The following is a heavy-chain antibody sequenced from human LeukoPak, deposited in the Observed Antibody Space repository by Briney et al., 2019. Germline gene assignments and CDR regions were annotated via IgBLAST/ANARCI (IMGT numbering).Heavy chain of an antibody. V-gene: IGHV1-2*02. CDR3: AREAYDSGSFRTDYYYMDV. CDR2: ISPNSGGT. D-gene: IGHD3-10*01. CDR1: GYTFTTYG. Sequence: ASVKVSCKASGYTFTTYGLSWVRQAPGQGLEWMGWISPNSGGTNYAQKFQGRVTMTRDTSISTAYMELSSLRSDDTAVYYCAREAYDSGSFRTDYYYMDVWGKGTTVTFSS. J-gene: IGHJ6*03.